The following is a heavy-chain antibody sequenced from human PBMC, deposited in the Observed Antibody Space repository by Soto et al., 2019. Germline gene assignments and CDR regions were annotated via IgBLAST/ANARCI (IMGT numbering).Heavy chain of an antibody. V-gene: IGHV4-31*03. CDR3: ASQNSSGWYEGSWCDP. Sequence: SETLSLTCTVSGGSISSGGYYWRWIRQHPGKGLEWIGYIYYSGSTYYNPSLKSRVTISVDTSKNQFSLKLSSVTAADTAVYYCASQNSSGWYEGSWCDPWGQGTLVTVSS. CDR1: GGSISSGGYY. CDR2: IYYSGST. J-gene: IGHJ5*02. D-gene: IGHD6-19*01.